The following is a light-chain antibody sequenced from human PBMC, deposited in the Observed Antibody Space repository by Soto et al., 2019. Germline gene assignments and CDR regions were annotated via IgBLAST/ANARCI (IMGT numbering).Light chain of an antibody. V-gene: IGLV2-14*01. CDR2: DVS. Sequence: QSALTRPASMSGSPGQSITISCTGTSSDVGGYNYVSWYQQHPGKAPKLMIYDVSNRPSGVSNRFSGSKSGNTASLTISGLQAEDEADYYCSSYTSSSTRGVFGVGTTLTVL. CDR3: SSYTSSSTRGV. CDR1: SSDVGGYNY. J-gene: IGLJ2*01.